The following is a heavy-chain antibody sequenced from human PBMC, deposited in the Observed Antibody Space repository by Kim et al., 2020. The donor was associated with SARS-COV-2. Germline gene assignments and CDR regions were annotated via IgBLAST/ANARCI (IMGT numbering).Heavy chain of an antibody. Sequence: GGSLRLSCAASGFTFSSYSMNWVRQAPGKGLEWVSSISSSSSYIYYADSVKGRFTISRDNAKNSLYLQMNSLRAEDTAVYYCARGGSGSYRYYGMDVWGQGTTVTVSS. J-gene: IGHJ6*02. CDR2: ISSSSSYI. CDR3: ARGGSGSYRYYGMDV. V-gene: IGHV3-21*01. CDR1: GFTFSSYS. D-gene: IGHD3-10*01.